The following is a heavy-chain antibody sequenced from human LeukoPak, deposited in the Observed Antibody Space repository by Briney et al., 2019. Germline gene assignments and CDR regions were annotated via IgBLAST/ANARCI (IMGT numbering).Heavy chain of an antibody. J-gene: IGHJ3*02. CDR1: GYTFTSYG. CDR2: IIPIFGIA. V-gene: IGHV1-69*04. Sequence: GASVKVSCKASGYTFTSYGISWVRQAPGQGLEWMGRIIPIFGIANYAQKFQGRVTITADKSTSTAYMELSSLRSEDTAVYYCARSAPGAFDIWGQGTMVTVSS. CDR3: ARSAPGAFDI.